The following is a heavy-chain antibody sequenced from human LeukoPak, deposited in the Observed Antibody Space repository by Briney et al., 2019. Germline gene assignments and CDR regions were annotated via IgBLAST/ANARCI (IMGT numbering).Heavy chain of an antibody. J-gene: IGHJ4*02. Sequence: GGSLRLSCAASGFTFSNYAVSWARQAPGKGLEWVSAISGSGHHTFYADSVQGRFTISGDNSKNTLYLQMNSLRVEDTAVYYCAKVPGFGGYSFDYWGQGTLVTVSS. CDR3: AKVPGFGGYSFDY. V-gene: IGHV3-23*01. D-gene: IGHD1-26*01. CDR1: GFTFSNYA. CDR2: ISGSGHHT.